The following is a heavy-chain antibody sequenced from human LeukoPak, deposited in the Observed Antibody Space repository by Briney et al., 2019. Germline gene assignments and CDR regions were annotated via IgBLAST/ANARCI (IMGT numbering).Heavy chain of an antibody. V-gene: IGHV3-48*03. D-gene: IGHD2-8*02. CDR3: ARAWWGEGHFDY. Sequence: GGPQRLSRAASGFTFSRYDVNWVRQAPGKGLEWVSYISSSGSTIYYADSIRGRFTISRDNAKNSLYLQMNSLRAEDTAVYYCARAWWGEGHFDYWGQGTLVAVSS. CDR2: ISSSGSTI. CDR1: GFTFSRYD. J-gene: IGHJ4*02.